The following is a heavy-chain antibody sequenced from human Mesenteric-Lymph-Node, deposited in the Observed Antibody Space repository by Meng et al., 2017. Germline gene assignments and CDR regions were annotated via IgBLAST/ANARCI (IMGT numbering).Heavy chain of an antibody. Sequence: SETLSLTCTVSGGSITTSYWSWIRQPPGKGLEWIGYIYYSGTTNYNPSLKSRVTMSVDTSKNLFSLKLSSVTAADTAMYYCARGSYCGGDCYSPINAEYFQHWGQGTLVTVSS. CDR1: GGSITTSY. V-gene: IGHV4-59*01. CDR2: IYYSGTT. D-gene: IGHD2-21*02. CDR3: ARGSYCGGDCYSPINAEYFQH. J-gene: IGHJ1*01.